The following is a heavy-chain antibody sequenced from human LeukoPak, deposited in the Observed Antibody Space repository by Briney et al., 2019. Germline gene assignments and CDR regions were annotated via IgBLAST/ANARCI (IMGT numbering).Heavy chain of an antibody. Sequence: SXTLSLTCTVSGGSISSYYWSWIRQPAGKGLEWIGRIYTSGSTNYNPSLKRRVTISVDKSKNKFSLKLSSVTAADTAVYYCARDRLLWFGELLTFDYWGQGTLVTVSS. D-gene: IGHD3-10*01. J-gene: IGHJ4*02. CDR2: IYTSGST. CDR1: GGSISSYY. V-gene: IGHV4-4*07. CDR3: ARDRLLWFGELLTFDY.